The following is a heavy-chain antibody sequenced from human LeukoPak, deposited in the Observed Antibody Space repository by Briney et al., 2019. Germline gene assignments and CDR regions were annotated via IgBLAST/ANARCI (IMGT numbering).Heavy chain of an antibody. CDR1: GYTFASYD. Sequence: ASVKVSCKASGYTFASYDINWVRQATGQGLEWLGWMNPSTGNTGFAQRLQGRVTMTKDTSISTAYMELSSLRSEDTAVYYCARDLSGYSDYYFDYWGQGALVTVSS. J-gene: IGHJ4*02. CDR2: MNPSTGNT. CDR3: ARDLSGYSDYYFDY. D-gene: IGHD3-3*01. V-gene: IGHV1-8*01.